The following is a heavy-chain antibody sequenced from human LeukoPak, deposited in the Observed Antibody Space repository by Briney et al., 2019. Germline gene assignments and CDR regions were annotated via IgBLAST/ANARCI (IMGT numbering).Heavy chain of an antibody. CDR1: GFTFSSYA. D-gene: IGHD6-13*01. J-gene: IGHJ4*02. CDR3: ARDITAAGHFDY. CDR2: ISYDGSNK. Sequence: GRSLRLSCAASGFTFSSYAMHWVRQAPGKGLEWVAVISYDGSNKYYADSVKGRFTVSRDNSKNTLDLQMNSLRAEDTAVYYCARDITAAGHFDYWGQGTLVTVSS. V-gene: IGHV3-30-3*01.